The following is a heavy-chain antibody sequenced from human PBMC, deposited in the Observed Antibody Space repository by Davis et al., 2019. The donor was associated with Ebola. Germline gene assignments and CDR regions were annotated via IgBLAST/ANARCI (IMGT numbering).Heavy chain of an antibody. Sequence: SETLSLTCTVSGGSITSSDYYWGWIRQSPGKGLEWIGTFYYSGTPFYNPSLKSRITVSVDPSKNQFSLNLNSATAADTAVYYCASLRQTYDSSGYSQPFDYWGQGSLVTVSS. CDR1: GGSITSSDYY. D-gene: IGHD3-22*01. CDR2: FYYSGTP. J-gene: IGHJ4*02. CDR3: ASLRQTYDSSGYSQPFDY. V-gene: IGHV4-39*01.